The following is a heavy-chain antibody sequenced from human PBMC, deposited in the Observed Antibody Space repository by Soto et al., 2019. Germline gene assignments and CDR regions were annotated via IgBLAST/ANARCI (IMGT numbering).Heavy chain of an antibody. Sequence: ASVKVSCKASGYTFTDHAIHWLRQAPGQSLEWMGWIYTGNGNTRYIQRFQGRVTFTRDTSTSTAYMELRSLRSEDTAVYYCAGHHPTHYYYGMDVWGQGTTVTVSS. CDR3: AGHHPTHYYYGMDV. CDR2: IYTGNGNT. CDR1: GYTFTDHA. J-gene: IGHJ6*02. V-gene: IGHV1-3*04.